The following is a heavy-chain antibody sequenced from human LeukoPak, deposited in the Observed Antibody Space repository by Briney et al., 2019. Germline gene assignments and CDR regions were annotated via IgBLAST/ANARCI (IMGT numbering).Heavy chain of an antibody. Sequence: GGSLRLSCAASGFTFSSYAVSWVRQAPGKGLEWVSSISGSGGSTYSADSVKGRFTISRDNFKNTVSLQMNSLRAEDTAVYYCAKDAQRGFDYWGQGTLVTVSS. CDR3: AKDAQRGFDY. CDR2: ISGSGGST. V-gene: IGHV3-23*01. J-gene: IGHJ4*02. CDR1: GFTFSSYA.